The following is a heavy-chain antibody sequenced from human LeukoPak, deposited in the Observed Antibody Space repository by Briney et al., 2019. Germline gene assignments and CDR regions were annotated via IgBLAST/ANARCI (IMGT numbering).Heavy chain of an antibody. D-gene: IGHD2-15*01. J-gene: IGHJ4*02. Sequence: GESLKISCKGSGYSFSTYWIGWVRQMPGKGLEWMGIIYPGDSDTRYSPSFQGQVTISADKSIGTAYLQWSSLKATDTAMYYCARARYCSGGSCYAEYWGQGTLVTVSS. CDR3: ARARYCSGGSCYAEY. CDR1: GYSFSTYW. V-gene: IGHV5-51*01. CDR2: IYPGDSDT.